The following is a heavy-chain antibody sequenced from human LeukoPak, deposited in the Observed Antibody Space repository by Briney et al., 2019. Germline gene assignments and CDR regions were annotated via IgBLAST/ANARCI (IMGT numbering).Heavy chain of an antibody. CDR3: TTHRAGAPTEFAD. CDR1: GFTVSSNY. Sequence: GGSLRLSCAASGFTVSSNYMNWVRQAPGKGLEWVSVIYSGTYYADSVKGRFTISRDNSKNTLYLQMNSLRAEDTAVYYCTTHRAGAPTEFADWGQGTLVTVSP. CDR2: IYSGT. J-gene: IGHJ4*02. V-gene: IGHV3-66*04. D-gene: IGHD1-26*01.